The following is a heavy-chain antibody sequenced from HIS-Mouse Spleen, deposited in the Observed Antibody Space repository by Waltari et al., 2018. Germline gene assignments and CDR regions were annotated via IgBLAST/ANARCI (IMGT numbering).Heavy chain of an antibody. D-gene: IGHD3-3*01. J-gene: IGHJ3*02. CDR2: IYTSGST. V-gene: IGHV4-4*07. CDR3: ARDFHDFWSGYHGGDKKHDAFDI. CDR1: GGSISSYY. Sequence: QVQLQESGPGLVKPSETLSLTCTVSGGSISSYYWSWIRQPAGKGLEWIGRIYTSGSTNYNPSLKSRVTMSVDTSKNQFSLKLSSVTAADTAVYYCARDFHDFWSGYHGGDKKHDAFDIWGQGTMVTVSS.